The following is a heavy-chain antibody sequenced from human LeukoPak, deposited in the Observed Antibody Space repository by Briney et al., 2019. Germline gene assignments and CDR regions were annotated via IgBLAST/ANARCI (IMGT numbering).Heavy chain of an antibody. D-gene: IGHD6-13*01. CDR2: ISGSGGST. CDR3: ARYSSSWYEAFDI. V-gene: IGHV3-23*01. CDR1: GFTFSSYA. Sequence: GGSLRLSCAASGFTFSSYAMSWVRQAPGKGLEWVSAISGSGGSTYYADSVKGRFTISRDNSKNTLYLQMNSLRAEDTAVYYCARYSSSWYEAFDIWGQGTMVTVSS. J-gene: IGHJ3*02.